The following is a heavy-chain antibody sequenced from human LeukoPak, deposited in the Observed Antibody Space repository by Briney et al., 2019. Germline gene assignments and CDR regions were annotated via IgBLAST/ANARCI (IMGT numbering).Heavy chain of an antibody. CDR2: IRSGGSIT. V-gene: IGHV3-48*01. CDR3: ARVIWSGYYQIDY. CDR1: GFTFSSYS. J-gene: IGHJ4*02. Sequence: QIGGSLRLSCAASGFTFSSYSMNWVRQAPGKGLEWVSYIRSGGSITRYADYVKGRFTISRDNAKNSLYLQMNSLRAEDTAVYYCARVIWSGYYQIDYWGQGTLVTVSS. D-gene: IGHD3-3*01.